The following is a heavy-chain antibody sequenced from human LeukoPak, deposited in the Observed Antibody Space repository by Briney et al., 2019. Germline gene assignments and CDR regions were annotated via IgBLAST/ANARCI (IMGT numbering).Heavy chain of an antibody. V-gene: IGHV3-53*01. CDR2: IYSGGST. J-gene: IGHJ6*02. Sequence: GGSLRLSCAASGFTVSSNYMSRVRQAPGKGLEWVSVIYSGGSTYYADSVKGRFTISRDNSKNTLYLQMNSLRAEDTAVYYCARDLLRSYGMDVWGQGTTVTVSS. CDR3: ARDLLRSYGMDV. CDR1: GFTVSSNY.